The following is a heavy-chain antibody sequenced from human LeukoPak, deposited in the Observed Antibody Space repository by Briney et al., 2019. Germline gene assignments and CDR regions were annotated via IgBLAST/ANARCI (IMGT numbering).Heavy chain of an antibody. J-gene: IGHJ4*02. CDR1: GGSISGYY. CDR2: ISDTGTS. D-gene: IGHD1-7*01. CDR3: ARTRTYLDY. V-gene: IGHV4-59*01. Sequence: SETLSLTCIVSGGSISGYYWSWIRQPPGRGLKWIGYISDTGTSIYNPSLKNRLSMLVDTSKNHFYLNLTSVTAADTAIYYCARTRTYLDYWGQGALVTVSS.